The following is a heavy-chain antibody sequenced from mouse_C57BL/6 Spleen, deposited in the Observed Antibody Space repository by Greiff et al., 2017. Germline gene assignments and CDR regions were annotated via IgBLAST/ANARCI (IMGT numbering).Heavy chain of an antibody. J-gene: IGHJ2*01. D-gene: IGHD2-3*01. Sequence: DVMLVESGGGLVQPGGSMKLSCAASGFTFSDAWMDWVRQSPEKGLEWVAEIRNKANNHATYYAESVKGRFTISRDDSKSGVYLQMNSLRAEDTGIYYCTRRAAGYYDCDYWGQGTTLTVSS. V-gene: IGHV6-6*01. CDR2: IRNKANNHAT. CDR1: GFTFSDAW. CDR3: TRRAAGYYDCDY.